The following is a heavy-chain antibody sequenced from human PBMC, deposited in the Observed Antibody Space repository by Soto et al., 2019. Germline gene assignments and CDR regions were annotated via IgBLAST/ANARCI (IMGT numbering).Heavy chain of an antibody. D-gene: IGHD3-10*01. CDR3: AREPAGVRYNHYYYMDV. Sequence: ASVKVSCKASGYTFTSYGISWVRQAPGQGLEWMGWISAYNGNTNYAQKLQGRVTMTTDTSTSTAYMELRSLRSDDTAVYYCAREPAGVRYNHYYYMDVWGKGTTVTVSS. CDR1: GYTFTSYG. V-gene: IGHV1-18*01. J-gene: IGHJ6*03. CDR2: ISAYNGNT.